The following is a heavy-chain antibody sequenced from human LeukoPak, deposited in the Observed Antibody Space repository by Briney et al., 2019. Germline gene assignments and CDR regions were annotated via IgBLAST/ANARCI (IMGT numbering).Heavy chain of an antibody. CDR3: AGISITMVRGVLNWFDP. Sequence: PSETLSLTCTVSGGSISSGDYYWSWIRQPPGKGLEWIGYIYYSGSTYYNPSLKSRVTISVDTSKNQFSLKLSSVTAADTAVYYCAGISITMVRGVLNWFDPWGQGTLVTVSS. CDR1: GGSISSGDYY. V-gene: IGHV4-30-4*01. D-gene: IGHD3-10*01. J-gene: IGHJ5*02. CDR2: IYYSGST.